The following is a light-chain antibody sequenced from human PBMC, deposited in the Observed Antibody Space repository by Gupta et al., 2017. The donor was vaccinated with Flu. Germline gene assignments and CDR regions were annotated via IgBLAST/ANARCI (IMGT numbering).Light chain of an antibody. CDR3: QQSDSTPLIT. J-gene: IGKJ5*01. V-gene: IGKV1-39*01. CDR1: QSISSY. CDR2: AAS. Sequence: DIQMTQSPSSLSASVGDRVTITCRASQSISSYLNWYQQKPGKAPKLLIYAASSLQSGVPSRFSGSGSGTDFTLTISSRQPEDFATYYCQQSDSTPLITFGQGTRLEIK.